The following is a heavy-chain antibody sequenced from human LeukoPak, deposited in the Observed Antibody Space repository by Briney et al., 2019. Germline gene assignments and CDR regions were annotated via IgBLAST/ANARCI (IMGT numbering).Heavy chain of an antibody. D-gene: IGHD1-26*01. CDR3: ARISGSYKGNTFDY. CDR2: INPNSGGT. J-gene: IGHJ4*02. CDR1: GYTFIYYY. V-gene: IGHV1-2*06. Sequence: GASVKVSCKASGYTFIYYYMHWVRQAPGQGLEWMGRINPNSGGTNYAQKFQGRVTMTRDTSISTAYMELSRLRSDDTAVYYCARISGSYKGNTFDYWGQGTLVTVSS.